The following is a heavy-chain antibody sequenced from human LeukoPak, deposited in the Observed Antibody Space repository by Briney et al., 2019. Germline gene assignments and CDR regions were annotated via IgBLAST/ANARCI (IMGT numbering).Heavy chain of an antibody. Sequence: GGSLRLSCAASGFSFSVYWMHWVRQAPGKGPVWVSRIKTDGSITDYADFVKGRFTISRDNAKNTLYLQMNSLRAEDTAVYYCTRVGQSYSTSGQALDHWGQGTLVTVSS. CDR3: TRVGQSYSTSGQALDH. J-gene: IGHJ4*02. CDR2: IKTDGSIT. D-gene: IGHD2-8*01. V-gene: IGHV3-74*01. CDR1: GFSFSVYW.